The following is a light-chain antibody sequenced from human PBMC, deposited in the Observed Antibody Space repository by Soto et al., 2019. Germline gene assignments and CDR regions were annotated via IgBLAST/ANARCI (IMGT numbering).Light chain of an antibody. Sequence: QSALTQPASVSGSPGQSVTISCTGTSSDVGGYNYVSWYQQHPGKAPILMIYDVSNRPSGVSNRFSGSKSGNTASLTISGLRAEDEADYYCSSYTSSSTPHVFGTGTKLTVL. V-gene: IGLV2-14*01. J-gene: IGLJ1*01. CDR1: SSDVGGYNY. CDR3: SSYTSSSTPHV. CDR2: DVS.